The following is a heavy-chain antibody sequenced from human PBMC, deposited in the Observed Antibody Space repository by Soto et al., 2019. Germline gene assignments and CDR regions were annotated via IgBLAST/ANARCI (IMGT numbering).Heavy chain of an antibody. CDR3: ARLYYYDTSGYYYVEDV. CDR1: GYTFHRYA. D-gene: IGHD3-22*01. V-gene: IGHV1-18*01. CDR2: ISAYNGNT. J-gene: IGHJ4*02. Sequence: QVQLVQSGPEVKKPGASVKVSCKASGYTFHRYAFSWVRQAPGQGLEWMGWISAYNGNTNYAQKFQGRVTMTTDTSTRTAYMELRSLRSDDTAVYYCARLYYYDTSGYYYVEDVWGQGTLVTVSS.